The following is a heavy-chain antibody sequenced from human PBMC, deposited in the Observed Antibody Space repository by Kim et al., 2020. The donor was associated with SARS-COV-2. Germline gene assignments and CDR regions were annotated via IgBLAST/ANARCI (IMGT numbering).Heavy chain of an antibody. D-gene: IGHD6-13*01. Sequence: GGSLRLSCAASGFTFSSYAMHWVRQAPGKGLEWVAVISYDGSNKYYADSVKGRFTISRDNSKTTLYLQMNSLRAEDTAVYYCAGYSSSWSLDWGDYWGQGTLVTVSS. CDR2: ISYDGSNK. CDR3: AGYSSSWSLDWGDY. J-gene: IGHJ4*02. V-gene: IGHV3-30*04. CDR1: GFTFSSYA.